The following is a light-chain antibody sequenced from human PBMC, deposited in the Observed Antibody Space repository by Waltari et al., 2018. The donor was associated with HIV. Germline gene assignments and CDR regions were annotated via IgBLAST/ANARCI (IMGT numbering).Light chain of an antibody. V-gene: IGLV2-14*03. Sequence: QSALTQPASVSGSPGQSVTISCTGTTSDFGRYNSVSWYQQHPGNVPQVIIYEVTSRPSGGPHRFSGSRSGNTASLTISGLQAEDEAVYYCSTHTTSDTLIFGGGTKLTVL. J-gene: IGLJ2*01. CDR2: EVT. CDR3: STHTTSDTLI. CDR1: TSDFGRYNS.